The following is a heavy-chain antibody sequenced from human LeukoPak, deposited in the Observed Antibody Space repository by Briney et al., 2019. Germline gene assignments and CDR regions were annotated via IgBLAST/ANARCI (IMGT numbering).Heavy chain of an antibody. D-gene: IGHD3-10*01. CDR2: IDWDGDK. CDR3: ARSDYGSGSYTFDY. J-gene: IGHJ4*02. V-gene: IGHV2-70*11. CDR1: GFSLGTSEMC. Sequence: SGPTLVNPTQTLTLTCTFSGFSLGTSEMCVSWIRQPPGKALEWLARIDWDGDKYYSTSLKTRLTISKDTSKNQVVLTMTNMDPVDTATYYCARSDYGSGSYTFDYWGQGTLVTVSS.